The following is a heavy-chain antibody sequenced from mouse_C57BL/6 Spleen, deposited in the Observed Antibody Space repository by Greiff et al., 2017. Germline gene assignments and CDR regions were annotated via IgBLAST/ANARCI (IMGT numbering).Heavy chain of an antibody. V-gene: IGHV1-19*01. CDR2: INPYNGGT. CDR1: GYTFTDYY. Sequence: VQLQQSGPVLVKPGASVKMSCKASGYTFTDYYMNWVKQSHGKSLEWIGVINPYNGGTSYNQKFKGKATLTVDKSSSTAYMELNSLTSEDSAVYYGARSGYSNSWGYFDVWGTGTTVTVSS. CDR3: ARSGYSNSWGYFDV. D-gene: IGHD2-5*01. J-gene: IGHJ1*03.